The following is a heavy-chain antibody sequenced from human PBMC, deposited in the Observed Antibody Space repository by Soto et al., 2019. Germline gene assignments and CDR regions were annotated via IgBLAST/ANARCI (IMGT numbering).Heavy chain of an antibody. CDR3: ARQSWNGYYFDY. Sequence: PSETLSLTCTVSGGSISSSSYYWGWIRQPPGKGLEWIGSIYYSGSTYYNPSLKSRVTISVDTSKNQFSLKLSSVTAADTAVYYCARQSWNGYYFDYWGQGTLVPVS. CDR2: IYYSGST. CDR1: GGSISSSSYY. D-gene: IGHD1-1*01. J-gene: IGHJ4*02. V-gene: IGHV4-39*01.